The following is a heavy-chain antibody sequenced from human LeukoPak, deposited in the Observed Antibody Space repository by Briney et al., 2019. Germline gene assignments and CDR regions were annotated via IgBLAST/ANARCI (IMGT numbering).Heavy chain of an antibody. J-gene: IGHJ4*02. CDR3: AKEGGKSSSSCYYFDH. D-gene: IGHD2-2*01. Sequence: GSLRLSCAASGFTFSSYAMTWVRQAPGKGLEWVSVINGGGGSTFYADSVKGRFTISRDNSKNTLYLRMNSLRAEDTAVYYCAKEGGKSSSSCYYFDHWGQGSLVTVSS. V-gene: IGHV3-23*01. CDR2: INGGGGST. CDR1: GFTFSSYA.